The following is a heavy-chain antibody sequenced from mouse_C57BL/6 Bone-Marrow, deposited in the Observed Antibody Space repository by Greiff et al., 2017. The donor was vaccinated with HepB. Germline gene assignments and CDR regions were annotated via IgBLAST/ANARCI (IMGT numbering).Heavy chain of an antibody. Sequence: QVQLQQPGAELVKPGASVKLSCKASGYTFTSYWMHWVKQRPGQGLEWIGMIHPNSGSTNYNEKFKSKATLTVDKSSSTAYMQLSSLTSADSAVYYCARYYYYGSPGYFDVWGTGTTVTVSS. V-gene: IGHV1-64*01. CDR3: ARYYYYGSPGYFDV. D-gene: IGHD1-1*01. CDR1: GYTFTSYW. J-gene: IGHJ1*03. CDR2: IHPNSGST.